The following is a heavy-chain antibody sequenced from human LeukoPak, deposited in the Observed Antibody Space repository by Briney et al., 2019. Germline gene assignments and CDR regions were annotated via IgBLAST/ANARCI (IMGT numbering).Heavy chain of an antibody. CDR1: GFTFSSHA. CDR3: ARDLHYAFDI. CDR2: IYSSDTT. J-gene: IGHJ3*02. Sequence: QPGGSLRLSCVASGFTFSSHAMDWVRQAPGKGLEWVSHIYSSDTTYADSVKGRFTISRDNAKNSLYLQMNSLRDEDTAVYYCARDLHYAFDIWGQGTMVTASS. V-gene: IGHV3-48*02. D-gene: IGHD3-10*01.